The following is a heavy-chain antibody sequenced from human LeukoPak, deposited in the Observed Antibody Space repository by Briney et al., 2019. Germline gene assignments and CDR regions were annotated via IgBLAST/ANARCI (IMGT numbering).Heavy chain of an antibody. J-gene: IGHJ4*02. D-gene: IGHD3-22*01. V-gene: IGHV3-30*02. Sequence: PGGSLRLSCAASGFIFNSYGMHWVRQAPGKGLEWVAFIRYDGSNKYYADSVKGRFTIARENYKNTLYQKMNSLRGEDTAVYYCATLPYYYDSSGSYYFDYWGQGTLVTVSS. CDR3: ATLPYYYDSSGSYYFDY. CDR2: IRYDGSNK. CDR1: GFIFNSYG.